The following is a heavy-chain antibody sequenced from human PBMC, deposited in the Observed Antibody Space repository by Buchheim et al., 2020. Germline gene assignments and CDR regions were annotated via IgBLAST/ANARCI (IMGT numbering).Heavy chain of an antibody. CDR2: IPSSGRTM. D-gene: IGHD2-21*01. J-gene: IGHJ3*02. Sequence: EVQLVESGGGLVQPGGSLRLSCAASEFTLNSYSMNWVRQAPGKGLEWVSYIPSSGRTMYYADSVKGRLTISRDNAKNSLYLQMNSLRDEDTALYYCVRDLYYAFDIWGQGT. CDR1: EFTLNSYS. CDR3: VRDLYYAFDI. V-gene: IGHV3-48*02.